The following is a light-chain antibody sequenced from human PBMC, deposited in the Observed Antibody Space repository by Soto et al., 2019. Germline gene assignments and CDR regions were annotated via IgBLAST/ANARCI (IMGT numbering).Light chain of an antibody. CDR3: QSYDSSLSRRWV. Sequence: QSVLTQPPSVSGASGQRVTISCPWSSSNIGAGYPVHWDQQLPGTAPKLLVAGNRPSGVPDRFSVSKSGASASLAITGLQAEDEADYYCQSYDSSLSRRWVFGGGTKVTVL. CDR2: G. CDR1: SSNIGAGYP. V-gene: IGLV1-40*01. J-gene: IGLJ3*02.